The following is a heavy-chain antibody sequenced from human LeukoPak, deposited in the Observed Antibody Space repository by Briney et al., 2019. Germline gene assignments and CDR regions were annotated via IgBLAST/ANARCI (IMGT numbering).Heavy chain of an antibody. Sequence: EASVKVSCKASGSTFTTYAITLVRQAPGQGLEWMGGIIPIFGTANYAQKFQGRVTITADVSTSTAYMELSSLRFDDTAVYYCARDPMLRGVHNWFDPWGQGTLVTVSS. D-gene: IGHD3-10*01. CDR2: IIPIFGTA. V-gene: IGHV1-69*13. CDR3: ARDPMLRGVHNWFDP. CDR1: GSTFTTYA. J-gene: IGHJ5*02.